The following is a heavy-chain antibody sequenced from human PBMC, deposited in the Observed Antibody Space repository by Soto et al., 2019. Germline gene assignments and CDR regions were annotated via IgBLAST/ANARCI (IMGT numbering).Heavy chain of an antibody. J-gene: IGHJ6*02. Sequence: QVQLVQSGAEVRKPGSSVEVSCMASGSTFSSYTVNWVRQAPGQGLEWIGRIIPVLGVTHYARRFQGRVTITADRSRXPXDXXLTSLTSEDTAVYYCARRRYCGVDCYNKFYYGMDVWGQGTTVTVSS. V-gene: IGHV1-69*02. CDR3: ARRRYCGVDCYNKFYYGMDV. D-gene: IGHD2-21*02. CDR1: GSTFSSYT. CDR2: IIPVLGVT.